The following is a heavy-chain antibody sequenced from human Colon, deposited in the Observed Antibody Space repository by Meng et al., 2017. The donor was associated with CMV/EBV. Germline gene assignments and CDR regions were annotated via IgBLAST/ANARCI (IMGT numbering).Heavy chain of an antibody. D-gene: IGHD3-22*01. CDR1: GFTFDRCA. CDR3: ARDKSMIIFGTFDI. J-gene: IGHJ3*02. CDR2: IRFDGTSQ. Sequence: GESLKISCAASGFTFDRCAMHWVRQAPGKGLEWVTFIRFDGTSQEYADSVRGRFTISRDNSKNTLYLQMNSLRVEDTAVYYCARDKSMIIFGTFDIWGQGTVVTVSS. V-gene: IGHV3-30*02.